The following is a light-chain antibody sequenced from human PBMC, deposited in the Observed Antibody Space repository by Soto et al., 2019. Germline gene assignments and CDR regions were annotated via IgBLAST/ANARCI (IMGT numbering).Light chain of an antibody. V-gene: IGKV3-15*01. CDR3: QQYDKWPPV. CDR2: DAS. CDR1: QSVGSY. J-gene: IGKJ5*01. Sequence: EIVLTQSPATLSVSPGERATLSCRASQSVGSYLAWYLQKPGQAPRLLIYDASTRATGIPARFSGSGSGTEFTLTISSLQSEDFAAYYCQQYDKWPPVFGQGTRLEIK.